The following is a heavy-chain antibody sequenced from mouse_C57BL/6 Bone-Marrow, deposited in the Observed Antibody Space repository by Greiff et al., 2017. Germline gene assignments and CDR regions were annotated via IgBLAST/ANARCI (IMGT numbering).Heavy chain of an antibody. CDR1: GYTFTSYG. CDR2: IYPRSGNT. J-gene: IGHJ3*01. CDR3: AIYYCGRGAWFAY. D-gene: IGHD1-1*01. Sequence: VQLQESGAELARPGASVKLSCKASGYTFTSYGISWVKQRTGQGLEWIGEIYPRSGNTYYNEKFKGKATLTADKSSSTAYMELRSLTSEDSAVYFCAIYYCGRGAWFAYWGQGTLVTVSA. V-gene: IGHV1-81*01.